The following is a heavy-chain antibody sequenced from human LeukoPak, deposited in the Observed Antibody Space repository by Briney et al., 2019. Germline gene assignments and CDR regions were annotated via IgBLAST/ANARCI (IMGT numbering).Heavy chain of an antibody. V-gene: IGHV1-8*01. J-gene: IGHJ4*02. CDR1: VYTFTSYD. CDR2: MNPNSGNT. D-gene: IGHD3-3*01. Sequence: ASVKVSCKASVYTFTSYDINWVRQATGQGLEWMGWMNPNSGNTGYAQKFQGRVTMTRNTSISTAYMELSSLRSEDTAVYYCARVPVWSGYYRLSIFWGQGTLVTVSS. CDR3: ARVPVWSGYYRLSIF.